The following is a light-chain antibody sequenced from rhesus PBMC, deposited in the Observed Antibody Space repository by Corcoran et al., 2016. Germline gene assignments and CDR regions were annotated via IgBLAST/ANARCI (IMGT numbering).Light chain of an antibody. CDR2: GAS. Sequence: EIVMTQSPATLSLSPGERATLSCRASQSVSSSLGWYQQKPGQAPRLLIYGASSRATGIPDRFGGSGSGTTFTLPISILEPKDCSIYYCLQQSNWPRTFGQGTKVEIK. J-gene: IGKJ1*01. CDR3: LQQSNWPRT. CDR1: QSVSSS. V-gene: IGKV3-24*01.